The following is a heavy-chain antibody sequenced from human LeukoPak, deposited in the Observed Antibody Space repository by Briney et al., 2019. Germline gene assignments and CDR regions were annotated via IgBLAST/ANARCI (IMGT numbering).Heavy chain of an antibody. CDR3: ARAHGDPRRYYFDY. D-gene: IGHD4-17*01. Sequence: SVKVSCKASGGTFSSYAISWVRQAPGQGLEWMGRIIPIFGTANYAQKFQGRVTITTDESASTAYMELSSLRSEDTAVYYCARAHGDPRRYYFDYWGQGTLVTVSS. J-gene: IGHJ4*02. CDR2: IIPIFGTA. CDR1: GGTFSSYA. V-gene: IGHV1-69*05.